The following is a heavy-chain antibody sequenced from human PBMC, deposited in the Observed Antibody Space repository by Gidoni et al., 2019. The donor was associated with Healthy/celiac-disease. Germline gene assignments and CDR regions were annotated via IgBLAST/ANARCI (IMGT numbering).Heavy chain of an antibody. CDR2: ISGSGGST. V-gene: IGHV3-23*01. D-gene: IGHD4-17*01. CDR1: GCTFSSYA. J-gene: IGHJ1*01. Sequence: EVQLLESGGGLVQPGGSLRISCAASGCTFSSYAMSWVRQSPGKGLEWFSAISGSGGSTYYADSVKGRFTISRDNSKNTLYLQMNSLRAEDTAVYYCAKDREYGRDFQHWGQGTLVTVSS. CDR3: AKDREYGRDFQH.